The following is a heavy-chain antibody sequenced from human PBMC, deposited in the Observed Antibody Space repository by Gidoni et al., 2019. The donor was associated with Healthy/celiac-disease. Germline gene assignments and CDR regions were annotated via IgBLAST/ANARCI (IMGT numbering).Heavy chain of an antibody. J-gene: IGHJ4*02. Sequence: VQLVESGGGVVQPGRSLRLSCAASGFPFSSSAMHWVRQAPGKGLEWVAVISYDGSNKYYADSVKGRFTISRDNSKNTLYLQMNSLRAEDTAVYYCARVMLGYCSSTSCYTPIDYWGQGTLVTVSS. V-gene: IGHV3-30-3*01. CDR2: ISYDGSNK. CDR1: GFPFSSSA. CDR3: ARVMLGYCSSTSCYTPIDY. D-gene: IGHD2-2*02.